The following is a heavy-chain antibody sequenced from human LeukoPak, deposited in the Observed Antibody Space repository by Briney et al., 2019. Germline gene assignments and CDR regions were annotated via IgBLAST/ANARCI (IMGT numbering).Heavy chain of an antibody. D-gene: IGHD3-10*01. CDR1: GFTFSSYS. CDR3: ARDPYYYGSGSYLCLDY. Sequence: PGGSLRLSCAASGFTFSSYSMNWVRQAPGKGLEWVSSISSSSSYIYYADSVKGRFTISRDNAKNSLYLQMNSLRAEDTAVYYCARDPYYYGSGSYLCLDYWGQGTLVTVSS. J-gene: IGHJ4*02. CDR2: ISSSSSYI. V-gene: IGHV3-21*01.